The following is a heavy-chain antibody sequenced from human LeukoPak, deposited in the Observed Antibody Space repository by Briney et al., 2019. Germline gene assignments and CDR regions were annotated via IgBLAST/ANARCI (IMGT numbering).Heavy chain of an antibody. CDR2: IFLSGST. CDR1: GGSISSSSYY. V-gene: IGHV4-61*02. Sequence: SETLSLTCTVSGGSISSSSYYWSWIRQPAGKGLEWIGRIFLSGSTNYNPSLKSRVTMSIATSKNQFSLSLRSVTAADTAVYYCARENYYDTSDWGQGTLVTVSS. CDR3: ARENYYDTSD. D-gene: IGHD3-22*01. J-gene: IGHJ4*02.